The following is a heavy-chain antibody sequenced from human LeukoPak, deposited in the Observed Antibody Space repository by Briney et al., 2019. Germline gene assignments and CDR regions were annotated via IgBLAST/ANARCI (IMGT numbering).Heavy chain of an antibody. CDR2: ISGTGDTT. J-gene: IGHJ2*01. CDR3: ARERLRGWYFDL. D-gene: IGHD4-17*01. CDR1: GFTFSSCA. Sequence: PGGSLRLSCAASGFTFSSCAMSWVRQAPGKGLEWVSAISGTGDTTYYGDSVKGRFTISRDNSKNTLYLQMNSLSAEDTAVYYCARERLRGWYFDLWGRGTLVTVSS. V-gene: IGHV3-23*01.